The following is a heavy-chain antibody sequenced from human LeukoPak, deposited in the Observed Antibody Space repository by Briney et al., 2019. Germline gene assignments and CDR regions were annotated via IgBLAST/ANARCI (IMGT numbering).Heavy chain of an antibody. CDR1: GFTFSTYS. V-gene: IGHV3-7*01. Sequence: AGGSLRLSCAASGFTFSTYSMSWVRQAPGKGLDWVASINQDGSAEYYVDSVRGRFTISRDNAKNSLYPRVNSLRVDDTAVYYCVRLFGGVTTFDYWGQGTLVTVSS. CDR3: VRLFGGVTTFDY. CDR2: INQDGSAE. D-gene: IGHD4-17*01. J-gene: IGHJ4*02.